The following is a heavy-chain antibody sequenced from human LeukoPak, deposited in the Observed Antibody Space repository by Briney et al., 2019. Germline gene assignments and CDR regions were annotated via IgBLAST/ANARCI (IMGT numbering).Heavy chain of an antibody. Sequence: PLASVKVSCKASGYTFTSYGISWVRQAPGQGLEWMGWISAYNGNTNYAQKLQGRVTMTTDTSTSTAYMELRSLRSDDTAVYYCARERGDYYDSSGYSDYWGQGTLVTVSS. D-gene: IGHD3-22*01. CDR2: ISAYNGNT. CDR3: ARERGDYYDSSGYSDY. CDR1: GYTFTSYG. J-gene: IGHJ4*02. V-gene: IGHV1-18*01.